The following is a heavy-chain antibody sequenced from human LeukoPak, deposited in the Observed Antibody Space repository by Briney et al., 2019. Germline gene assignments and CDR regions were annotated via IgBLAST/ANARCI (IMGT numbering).Heavy chain of an antibody. CDR3: ARVPLMTSGWYTPPAY. D-gene: IGHD6-19*01. Sequence: GRSLRLSCTASGLTLSGYGVHWVRQAPGKGMEWVAVISYDGSDKYYADSVKGRFTISRDNSKNTLYLQMNSLRAEDTAVYYCARVPLMTSGWYTPPAYWGQGTLVTVSS. J-gene: IGHJ4*02. CDR2: ISYDGSDK. CDR1: GLTLSGYG. V-gene: IGHV3-30*03.